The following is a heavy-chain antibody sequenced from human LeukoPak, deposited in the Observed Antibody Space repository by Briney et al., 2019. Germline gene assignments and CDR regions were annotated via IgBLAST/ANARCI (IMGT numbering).Heavy chain of an antibody. CDR3: AKGSSGWRFDY. CDR1: GFTFSNTW. CDR2: ISSSSSYI. V-gene: IGHV3-21*01. J-gene: IGHJ4*02. D-gene: IGHD6-19*01. Sequence: GGSLRLSCAASGFTFSNTWMNWVRQAPGKGLEWVSSISSSSSYIYSADSLKGRFTISRDNARNSLYLQMTSLRAEDTAVYYCAKGSSGWRFDYWGQGTLVTVSS.